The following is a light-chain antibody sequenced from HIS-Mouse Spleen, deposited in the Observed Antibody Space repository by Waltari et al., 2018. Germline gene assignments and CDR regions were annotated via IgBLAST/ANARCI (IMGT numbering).Light chain of an antibody. CDR2: EDS. J-gene: IGLJ2*01. CDR3: YSTDSSGNHRV. Sequence: SYELTQPPSVSVSPGQTASITCSGDALPKKYAYWYQQKSGQAPVLVIYEDSKRPSGIPERFSGSSSGTMATLTISGAQVEDGADYYCYSTDSSGNHRVFGGGTKLTVL. V-gene: IGLV3-10*01. CDR1: ALPKKY.